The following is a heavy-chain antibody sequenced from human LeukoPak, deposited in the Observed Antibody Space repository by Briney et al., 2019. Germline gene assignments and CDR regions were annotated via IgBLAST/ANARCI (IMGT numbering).Heavy chain of an antibody. CDR1: GFTFSNYA. CDR2: ISGSGANT. CDR3: AKGRALEVVAAFNY. V-gene: IGHV3-23*01. J-gene: IGHJ4*02. D-gene: IGHD2-15*01. Sequence: AGGSLRLSCAASGFTFSNYAMSWVRQAPGRGLEWVSTISGSGANTYYADSVKGRFTISRDNSKNTLYLQMNSLRADDTAIYYCAKGRALEVVAAFNYWGQGTVVTAS.